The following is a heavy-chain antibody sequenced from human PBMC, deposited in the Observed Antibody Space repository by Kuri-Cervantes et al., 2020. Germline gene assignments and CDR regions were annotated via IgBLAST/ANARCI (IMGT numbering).Heavy chain of an antibody. V-gene: IGHV3-7*03. Sequence: GGSLRLSCAASGFTFSSYWMSWVRQAPGKGLEWVANIKQDGSEKYYVDSVKGRFTISRDNAKNSLYLQMNSLRAEDTAVYYCAIGRGYSGYDPLDIWGQGTMVTVSS. CDR3: AIGRGYSGYDPLDI. CDR2: IKQDGSEK. D-gene: IGHD5-12*01. CDR1: GFTFSSYW. J-gene: IGHJ3*02.